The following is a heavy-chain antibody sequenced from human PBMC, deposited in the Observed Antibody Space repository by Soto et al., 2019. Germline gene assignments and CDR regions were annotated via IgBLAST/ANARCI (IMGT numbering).Heavy chain of an antibody. D-gene: IGHD6-19*01. Sequence: EVQLLESGGGLAQPGGSLRLSCVASGFSFSSYGMTWVRQAPGKGLEWVSSISASGRSTYYADPVKGRFTLSRDSSRNTLHLKINRLRAEDTAVYYCAKGGWLANSLENWGQGILVTVSS. V-gene: IGHV3-23*01. J-gene: IGHJ4*02. CDR2: ISASGRST. CDR3: AKGGWLANSLEN. CDR1: GFSFSSYG.